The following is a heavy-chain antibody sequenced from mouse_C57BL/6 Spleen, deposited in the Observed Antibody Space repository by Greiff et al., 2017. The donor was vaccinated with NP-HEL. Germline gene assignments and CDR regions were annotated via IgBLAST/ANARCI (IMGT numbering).Heavy chain of an antibody. CDR2: IDPSDSYT. CDR3: ASQLGPGN. J-gene: IGHJ2*01. V-gene: IGHV1-50*01. Sequence: QVQLQQPGAELVKPGASVKLSCKASGYTFTSYWMQWVKQRPGQGLEWIGEIDPSDSYTNYNQKFKGKATLTVDTSSSTAYMQLSSLTSEDSAVYYCASQLGPGNWGQGTTLTVSS. CDR1: GYTFTSYW. D-gene: IGHD4-1*02.